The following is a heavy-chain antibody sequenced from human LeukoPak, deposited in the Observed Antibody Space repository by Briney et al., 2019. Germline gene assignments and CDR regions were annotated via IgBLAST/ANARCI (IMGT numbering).Heavy chain of an antibody. D-gene: IGHD5-24*01. CDR3: ATRRDGFTYFDY. J-gene: IGHJ4*02. Sequence: PSETLSLTCTVSGDSISSNSYFWVWIRQPPGKGLEWIGHIHFSGNTYYIPSLKSRLTMSVDTSKNQFSLNLSSVTAADAAVYYWATRRDGFTYFDYWGQGTLVSVSS. V-gene: IGHV4-39*01. CDR2: IHFSGNT. CDR1: GDSISSNSYF.